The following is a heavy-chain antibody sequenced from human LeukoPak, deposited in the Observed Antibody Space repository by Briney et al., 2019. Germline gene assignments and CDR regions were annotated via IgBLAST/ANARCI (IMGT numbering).Heavy chain of an antibody. D-gene: IGHD3-3*01. CDR1: GYTFTGYY. J-gene: IGHJ5*02. CDR2: INPNSGGT. Sequence: ASVKVSCKASGYTFTGYYMHWVRQAPGQGLEWMGWINPNSGGTNYAQKFQGRVTMTRDTSISTAYMELSRLRSDDTAVYYCARDRAHAIFGVDPNWFDPWGQGTLVTVSS. CDR3: ARDRAHAIFGVDPNWFDP. V-gene: IGHV1-2*02.